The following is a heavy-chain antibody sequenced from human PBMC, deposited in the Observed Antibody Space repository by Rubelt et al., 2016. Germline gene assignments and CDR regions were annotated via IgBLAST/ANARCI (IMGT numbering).Heavy chain of an antibody. CDR1: GFTFSRYA. V-gene: IGHV3-30*04. Sequence: QVQLVESGGGVVQPGRSLRLSCAASGFTFSRYAMHWVRQAPGKGLEWVAVISYDGSNKYYADSVKGRFTISRDNSKNTLYLQMNSLRAEDTAVYYCAREITPADMDWGQGTLVTVSS. CDR3: AREITPADMD. CDR2: ISYDGSNK. D-gene: IGHD2-2*01. J-gene: IGHJ4*02.